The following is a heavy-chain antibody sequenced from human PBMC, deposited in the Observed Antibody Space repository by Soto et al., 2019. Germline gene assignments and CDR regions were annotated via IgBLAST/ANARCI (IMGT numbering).Heavy chain of an antibody. CDR2: TGSGTGPG. J-gene: IGHJ4*02. V-gene: IGHV1-69*06. D-gene: IGHD2-15*01. CDR1: GGTFSTNP. Sequence: QVQLVQSGAEVHKPGSSVKVSCKASGGTFSTNPISWVRQAPGQGLEWMGGTGSGTGPGNHAQKFQGRLTITVDKSTITVDMELSSLSSEDTAVYYCARRDSGGFYRYFDSWGQGTLVTVS. CDR3: ARRDSGGFYRYFDS.